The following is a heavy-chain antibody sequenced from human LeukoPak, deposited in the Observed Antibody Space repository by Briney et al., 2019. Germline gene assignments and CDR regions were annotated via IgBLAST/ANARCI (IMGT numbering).Heavy chain of an antibody. CDR1: GFTFSSYS. J-gene: IGHJ4*02. CDR2: ISSSGSTI. Sequence: GGSLRLSCAASGFTFSSYSMNWVRQAPGKGLEWVSYISSSGSTIYYADSVKGRFTISRDNAKNSLYLQMNSLGAEDTAVYYCAREIAAAQGFDYWGQGTLVTVSS. CDR3: AREIAAAQGFDY. V-gene: IGHV3-48*04. D-gene: IGHD6-13*01.